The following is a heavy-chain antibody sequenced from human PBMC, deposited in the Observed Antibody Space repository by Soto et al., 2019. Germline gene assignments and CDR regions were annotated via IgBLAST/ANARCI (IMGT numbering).Heavy chain of an antibody. V-gene: IGHV3-21*01. CDR2: ISSSSSYI. CDR1: GFTFSSYS. Sequence: PGGSLRLSCAASGFTFSSYSMNCVRQAPGKGVEWVSSISSSSSYIYYADSVKGRFTISRDNAKNSLYLQMNSLRAEDTAVYYCARARAAAGMSSFYMDVWGKGTTVTVSS. CDR3: ARARAAAGMSSFYMDV. D-gene: IGHD6-13*01. J-gene: IGHJ6*03.